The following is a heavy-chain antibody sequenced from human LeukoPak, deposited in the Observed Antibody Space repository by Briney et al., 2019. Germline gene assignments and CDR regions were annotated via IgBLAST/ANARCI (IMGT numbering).Heavy chain of an antibody. Sequence: SETLSLICTVSGGSISSYYWSWIRQPPGKGLEWIGYIYYSGSTNYNPSLKSRVTISVDTSKNQLSLKLSSVTAEDTAVYYCARTGYCSGNSCYLNPIDYWGQGTLVTVSS. CDR2: IYYSGST. V-gene: IGHV4-59*01. D-gene: IGHD2-15*01. J-gene: IGHJ4*02. CDR1: GGSISSYY. CDR3: ARTGYCSGNSCYLNPIDY.